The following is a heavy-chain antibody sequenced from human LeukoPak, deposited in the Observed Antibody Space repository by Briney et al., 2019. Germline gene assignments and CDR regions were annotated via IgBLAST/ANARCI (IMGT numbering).Heavy chain of an antibody. CDR3: GIAYYYDSSGSPDALDI. V-gene: IGHV5-51*01. D-gene: IGHD3-22*01. J-gene: IGHJ3*02. CDR2: IYPGDSDT. Sequence: GESLKISCKGSGYSFTSYWIGWVRQMPGKGLEWMGIIYPGDSDTRYSPSFQGQVTISADKSISTAYLQWSSLKASDTAMYYCGIAYYYDSSGSPDALDIWGQGTMVTVSS. CDR1: GYSFTSYW.